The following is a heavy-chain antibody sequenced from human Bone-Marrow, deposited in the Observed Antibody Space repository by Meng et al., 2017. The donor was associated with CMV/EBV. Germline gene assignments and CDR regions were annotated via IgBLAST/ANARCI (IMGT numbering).Heavy chain of an antibody. D-gene: IGHD5-24*01. J-gene: IGHJ4*02. CDR1: GFTFSSYW. V-gene: IGHV3-7*01. Sequence: GESPKIPCAASGFTFSSYWMSWVRQAPGKGLERVANIKQDGSEKYYVDSVKGRFTISRNNAKNSLYLQMNSLRAEDTAVYYCARKMTTILVFDYWGQGTLVTVSS. CDR2: IKQDGSEK. CDR3: ARKMTTILVFDY.